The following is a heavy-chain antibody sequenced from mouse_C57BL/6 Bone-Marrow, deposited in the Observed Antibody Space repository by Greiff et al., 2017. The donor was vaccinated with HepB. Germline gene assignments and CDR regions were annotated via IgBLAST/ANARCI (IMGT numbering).Heavy chain of an antibody. CDR2: ISSGGSYT. CDR3: ARHRGYGSSFDY. J-gene: IGHJ2*01. CDR1: GFTFSSYG. Sequence: EVHLVESGGDLVKPGGSLKLSCAASGFTFSSYGMSWVRQTPDKRLEWVATISSGGSYTYYPDSVKGRFTISRDNAKNTLYLQMSSLKSEDTAMYYCARHRGYGSSFDYWGQGTTLTVSS. V-gene: IGHV5-6*01. D-gene: IGHD1-1*01.